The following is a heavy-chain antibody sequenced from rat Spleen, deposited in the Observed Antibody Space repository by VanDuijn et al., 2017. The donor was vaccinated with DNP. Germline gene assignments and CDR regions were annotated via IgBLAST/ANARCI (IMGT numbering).Heavy chain of an antibody. J-gene: IGHJ2*01. Sequence: SVPVDSPSCNYWGWIRKFPGNKMEYIGHISYSGSTNYNPSLKSRISITRDTSKNQFFLQVNSVITEDTATYYCTSYYFDYWGQGVMVTVSS. CDR3: TSYYFDY. V-gene: IGHV3-1*01. CDR2: ISYSGST. CDR1: VDSPSCNY. D-gene: IGHD3-7*01.